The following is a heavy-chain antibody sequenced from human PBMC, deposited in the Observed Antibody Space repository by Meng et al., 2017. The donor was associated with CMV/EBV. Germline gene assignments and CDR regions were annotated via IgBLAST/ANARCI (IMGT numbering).Heavy chain of an antibody. CDR2: IRYDGSNK. CDR3: FCFHFDY. CDR1: GGTFSSYA. J-gene: IGHJ4*02. V-gene: IGHV3-30*02. D-gene: IGHD2-15*01. Sequence: SCKASGGTFSSYAISWVRQAPGKGLEWVTFIRYDGSNKYYADSVKGRFTISRDNSKNTLYLQMNSLRAEDTAVYYCFCFHFDYWGQGTLVTVSS.